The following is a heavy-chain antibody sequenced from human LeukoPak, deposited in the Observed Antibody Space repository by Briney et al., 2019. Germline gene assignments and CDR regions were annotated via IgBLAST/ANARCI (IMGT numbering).Heavy chain of an antibody. CDR2: IRHEGGEK. Sequence: PGGSLRLSCAASGFTFSGYWMSWVREAPGKGLERVANIRHEGGEKYYVDSVKGQFTISRDNAKNSLFLQMNSLRAEDTAVYYCARDKDGGLEYWGQGTLVTVSS. CDR3: ARDKDGGLEY. J-gene: IGHJ4*02. V-gene: IGHV3-7*01. CDR1: GFTFSGYW. D-gene: IGHD4-23*01.